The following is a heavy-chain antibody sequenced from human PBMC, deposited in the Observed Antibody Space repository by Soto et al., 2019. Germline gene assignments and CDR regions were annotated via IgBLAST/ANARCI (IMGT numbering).Heavy chain of an antibody. D-gene: IGHD1-26*01. CDR2: INPKSGGT. V-gene: IGHV1-2*02. CDR1: GYTFTVYY. Sequence: QVQLVQSGAEVKKPGASVNVSCKASGYTFTVYYMHWVRQAPGQGLEWTGWINPKSGGTMYPQKFQGRVTMTGNTSISTAYMALTRLRSDDTAVYYCARDLAKGGGSAGFDYWGQGTLVTVSS. J-gene: IGHJ4*02. CDR3: ARDLAKGGGSAGFDY.